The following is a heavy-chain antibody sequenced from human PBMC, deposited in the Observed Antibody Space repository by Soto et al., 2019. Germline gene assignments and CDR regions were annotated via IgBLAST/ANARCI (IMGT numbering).Heavy chain of an antibody. CDR1: GFTVSSNY. CDR2: IYSGGST. J-gene: IGHJ4*02. V-gene: IGHV3-66*01. Sequence: GGSLRLSCAASGFTVSSNYMSWVRQAPGKGLEWVSVIYSGGSTYYADSVKGRFTISRDNSKNTLYLQMNSLRAEDTAVYYCARDQPGYSYGYGLGYWGQGTLVTVSS. D-gene: IGHD5-18*01. CDR3: ARDQPGYSYGYGLGY.